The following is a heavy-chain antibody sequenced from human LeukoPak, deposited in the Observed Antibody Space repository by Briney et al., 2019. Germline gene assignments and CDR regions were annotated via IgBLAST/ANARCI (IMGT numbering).Heavy chain of an antibody. CDR2: INPNSGGT. CDR1: GYTFTGYY. V-gene: IGHV1-2*02. Sequence: ASVKVPCKASGYTFTGYYMHWVRQAPGQGLEWMGWINPNSGGTNYAQKFQGRVTMTGDTSISTAYMELSRLRSDDTAVYYCARFVVVPAARRKFDPWGQGTLVTVSS. J-gene: IGHJ5*02. D-gene: IGHD2-2*01. CDR3: ARFVVVPAARRKFDP.